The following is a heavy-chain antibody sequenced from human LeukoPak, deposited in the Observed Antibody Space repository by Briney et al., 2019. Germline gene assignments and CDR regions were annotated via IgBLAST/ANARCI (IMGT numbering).Heavy chain of an antibody. CDR2: ISYDGSNK. CDR1: GFTFSSYA. V-gene: IGHV3-30-3*01. CDR3: ASDPTFYYYGMDV. Sequence: GRSLRLSCAASGFTFSSYAMHWVRQAPGKGLEWVAVISYDGSNKYYADSVKGRFTISRDNSKNTLYLQMNSLRAEDTAVYYCASDPTFYYYGMDVWGQGTTVTVSS. J-gene: IGHJ6*02.